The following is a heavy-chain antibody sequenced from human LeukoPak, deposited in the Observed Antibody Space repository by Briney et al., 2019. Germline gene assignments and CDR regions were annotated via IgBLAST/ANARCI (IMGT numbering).Heavy chain of an antibody. CDR1: GGSISSSSYY. D-gene: IGHD3-22*01. Sequence: ASETLSLTCTVSGGSISSSSYYWGWIRQPPGKGLEWIGSIYYSGSTYYNPSLKSRVTISVDTSKNQFSLKLSSVTAAGTAVYYCARPIYYQDAFDIWGQGTMVTVSS. J-gene: IGHJ3*02. V-gene: IGHV4-39*01. CDR2: IYYSGST. CDR3: ARPIYYQDAFDI.